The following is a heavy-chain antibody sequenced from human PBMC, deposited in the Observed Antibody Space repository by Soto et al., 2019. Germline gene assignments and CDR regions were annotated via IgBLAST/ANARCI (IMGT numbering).Heavy chain of an antibody. J-gene: IGHJ4*02. D-gene: IGHD5-18*01. CDR2: IYASDSDT. CDR1: GYKLSNYW. Sequence: GESLKISCQGSGYKLSNYWLGWVRQMPGKGLEWMGIIYASDSDTRYSPSFQGQVTISVDKSISTAYLQWSSLKASDTAIYYCASAMKYSYGYYWGQGTLVTVSS. CDR3: ASAMKYSYGYY. V-gene: IGHV5-51*01.